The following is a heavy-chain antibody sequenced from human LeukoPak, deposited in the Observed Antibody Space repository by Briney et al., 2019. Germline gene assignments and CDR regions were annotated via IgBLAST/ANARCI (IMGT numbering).Heavy chain of an antibody. D-gene: IGHD3-10*01. CDR1: GFTFSDFY. CDR3: ARKTYYYDSGSYSKSYYFDY. V-gene: IGHV3-11*06. J-gene: IGHJ4*02. Sequence: GGSLRLSCAASGFTFSDFYMSWIRQAPGKGLEWLSDINSSNTDTNYADSVKGRFTISRDNAKNSLFLQLNSLRAEDTAVYYCARKTYYYDSGSYSKSYYFDYWGQGTLVTVSS. CDR2: INSSNTDT.